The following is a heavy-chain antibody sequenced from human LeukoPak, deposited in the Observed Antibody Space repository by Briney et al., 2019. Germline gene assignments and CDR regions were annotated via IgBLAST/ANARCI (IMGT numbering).Heavy chain of an antibody. CDR2: IYYSGST. Sequence: PSETLSLTCTVSGGSISSYYWSWIRQPPGKGLEWIGSIYYSGSTYYNPSLKSRVTISVDTSKNQFSLKLSSVTAADTAVYYCARDPGGGGAYYYYYMDVWGKGTTVTVSS. CDR1: GGSISSYY. J-gene: IGHJ6*03. V-gene: IGHV4-59*12. CDR3: ARDPGGGGAYYYYYMDV. D-gene: IGHD2-21*01.